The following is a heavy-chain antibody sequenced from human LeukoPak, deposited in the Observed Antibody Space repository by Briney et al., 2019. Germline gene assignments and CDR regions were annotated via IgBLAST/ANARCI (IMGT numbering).Heavy chain of an antibody. D-gene: IGHD4-17*01. CDR2: INRDGTQK. V-gene: IGHV3-7*05. J-gene: IGHJ3*02. CDR3: ARVPTVTNVHDAFDM. CDR1: GFTLSNFW. Sequence: PGGSLRLSCAASGFTLSNFWMNWARQAPGKGLEWVAIINRDGTQKYYVDSVKGRFTISRDNAKNSLYLQMNSLRAEDTAVYYCARVPTVTNVHDAFDMWGQGTMVTVSS.